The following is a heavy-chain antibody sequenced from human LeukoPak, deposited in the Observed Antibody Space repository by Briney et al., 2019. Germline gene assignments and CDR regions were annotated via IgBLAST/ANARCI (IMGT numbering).Heavy chain of an antibody. D-gene: IGHD5-18*01. J-gene: IGHJ4*02. CDR3: ARVWDTAMAPGY. CDR1: GFTFSSYA. CDR2: ISYDGSNK. Sequence: PGGSLRLSCAASGFTFSSYAMHWVRQAPGKGLEWVAVISYDGSNKYYADSVKGRFIISRDNSKNTLYLQMNSLRAEDTAVYYCARVWDTAMAPGYWGQGTLVTVSS. V-gene: IGHV3-30-3*01.